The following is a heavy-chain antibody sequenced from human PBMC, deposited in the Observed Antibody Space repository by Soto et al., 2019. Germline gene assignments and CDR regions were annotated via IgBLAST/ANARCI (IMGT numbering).Heavy chain of an antibody. V-gene: IGHV3-30-3*01. D-gene: IGHD5-18*01. J-gene: IGHJ4*02. Sequence: QVQLVESGGGVVPPGGSLRVSCVASGFTFSSYNMHWVRQAPGEGLEWVAVISFDGANTFYADSVKGRFTISRDISRDTLYLQMSSLRDGDKAIYYCARDGYNRVGFDYWGQGTLVTVSS. CDR1: GFTFSSYN. CDR3: ARDGYNRVGFDY. CDR2: ISFDGANT.